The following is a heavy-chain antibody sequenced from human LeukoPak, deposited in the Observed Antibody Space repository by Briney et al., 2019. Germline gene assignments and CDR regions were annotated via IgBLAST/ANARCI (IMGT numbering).Heavy chain of an antibody. CDR2: IKQDGSEK. CDR3: AKDLWSYGSAFDI. V-gene: IGHV3-7*03. CDR1: GFTFSDYW. D-gene: IGHD5-18*01. Sequence: PGGSLRLSCAASGFTFSDYWMSWVRQAPGKGLEWVANIKQDGSEKYYVNSVKGRFTISRDNAKNSMSLQMNSLRAEDMALYYCAKDLWSYGSAFDIWGQGTMVTVSS. J-gene: IGHJ3*02.